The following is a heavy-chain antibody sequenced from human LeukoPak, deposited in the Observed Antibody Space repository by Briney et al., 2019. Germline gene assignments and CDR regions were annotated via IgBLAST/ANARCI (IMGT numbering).Heavy chain of an antibody. Sequence: PSETLSLTCTVSGGSISSYYWTWIRQPPGKGLEWIGYIYYSGSTNYNPSLKSRVTISVDTSKNQFSLKLSSVTAADTAVYYCARALAVAGRFYFDYWGQGTLVTVSS. CDR3: ARALAVAGRFYFDY. CDR1: GGSISSYY. D-gene: IGHD6-19*01. J-gene: IGHJ4*02. V-gene: IGHV4-59*01. CDR2: IYYSGST.